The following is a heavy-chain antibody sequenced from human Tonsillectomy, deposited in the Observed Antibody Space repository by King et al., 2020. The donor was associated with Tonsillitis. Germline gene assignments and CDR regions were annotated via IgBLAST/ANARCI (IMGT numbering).Heavy chain of an antibody. CDR1: GFTFSSYT. CDR3: ASDSRYSSPSLWYFDF. CDR2: ISSSSSYI. J-gene: IGHJ2*01. V-gene: IGHV3-21*01. D-gene: IGHD5-18*01. Sequence: VQLVESGGGLVKPGGSLRLSCAASGFTFSSYTMNWVRQAPGKGLEWVASISSSSSYIYYADSVRGRFTISRDNAKNSLYLQMNSLRAEDTAVYYCASDSRYSSPSLWYFDFWGRGTLVPVSS.